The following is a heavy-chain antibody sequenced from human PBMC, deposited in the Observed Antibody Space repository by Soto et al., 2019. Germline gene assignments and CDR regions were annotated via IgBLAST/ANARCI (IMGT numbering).Heavy chain of an antibody. Sequence: VQLLESGRGLVQPGGSLRLACAASGFTFSSYAMSWVRQAPGKGLAWVSAIGGSGGSTYYSDSVKGRVTISRDNSKNTLYLQMNSLRAEDTAVYYCAKGLVRGDYWGQGTLVTVSS. J-gene: IGHJ4*02. CDR1: GFTFSSYA. D-gene: IGHD6-19*01. CDR3: AKGLVRGDY. CDR2: IGGSGGST. V-gene: IGHV3-23*01.